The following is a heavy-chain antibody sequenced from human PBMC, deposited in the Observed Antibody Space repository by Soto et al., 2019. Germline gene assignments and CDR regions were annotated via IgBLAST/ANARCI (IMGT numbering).Heavy chain of an antibody. CDR2: INPNSGGT. V-gene: IGHV1-2*02. CDR3: AGGSWLGDCFDP. D-gene: IGHD6-13*01. Sequence: ASVKVSCKASGYTFTGYYMHWVRQAPGQGLEWMGWINPNSGGTYYAQKLQCRVTMTRDTSISTAYMELSRLRSDDTAVYYCAGGSWLGDCFDPWGQGTLVTVSS. J-gene: IGHJ5*02. CDR1: GYTFTGYY.